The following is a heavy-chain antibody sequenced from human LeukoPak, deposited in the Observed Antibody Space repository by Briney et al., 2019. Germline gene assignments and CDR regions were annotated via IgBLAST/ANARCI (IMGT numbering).Heavy chain of an antibody. V-gene: IGHV4-4*07. CDR1: GGSISSYY. D-gene: IGHD3-22*01. CDR2: IHSSGII. J-gene: IGHJ4*02. CDR3: VRDEANSGYPDY. Sequence: PSETLSLTCTVSGGSISSYYWSWIRQTVGKAPEWIGRIHSSGIINYNPSLKSRVTISLDYSNNQVSLKLNYMTAADTAVYYCVRDEANSGYPDYWGQGTLATVSS.